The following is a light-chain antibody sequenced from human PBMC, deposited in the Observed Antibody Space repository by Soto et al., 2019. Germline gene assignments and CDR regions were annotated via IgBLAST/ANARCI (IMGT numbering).Light chain of an antibody. Sequence: IVMTQSPATLSVSLGERATLSCRASQSVSSNLAWYQQKPGQAPRLLIDGASTRATGIPARFSGSGSGTEFTLTISSLQSEDFAVYYCQQYYNWPRTFGQGTKLEIK. CDR1: QSVSSN. V-gene: IGKV3-15*01. J-gene: IGKJ2*01. CDR3: QQYYNWPRT. CDR2: GAS.